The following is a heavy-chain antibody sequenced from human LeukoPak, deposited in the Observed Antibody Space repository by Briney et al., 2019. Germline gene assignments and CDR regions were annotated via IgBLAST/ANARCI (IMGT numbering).Heavy chain of an antibody. V-gene: IGHV3-48*03. D-gene: IGHD3-10*02. J-gene: IGHJ6*04. CDR3: AELGITMIGGV. Sequence: GGSLRLSCATSGFTFSSYEMNWVRQAPGKGLEWVSYISSSGSTIYYADSVKGRFTISRDNAKNSLYLQMNSLRAEDTAVYYCAELGITMIGGVLGKGTTVTISS. CDR2: ISSSGSTI. CDR1: GFTFSSYE.